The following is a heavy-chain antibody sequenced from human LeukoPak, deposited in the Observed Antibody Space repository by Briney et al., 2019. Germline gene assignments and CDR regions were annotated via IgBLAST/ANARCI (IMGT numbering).Heavy chain of an antibody. CDR2: INHSGST. Sequence: PSETLSLTCAVYGGSFSGYYWSWIRQPPGRGLEWIGEINHSGSTNYNPSLKSRVTISVDTSKNQFSLKLSSVTAADTAVYYCARGNVDTAMGSYWYFDLWGRGTLVTVSS. J-gene: IGHJ2*01. D-gene: IGHD5-18*01. CDR3: ARGNVDTAMGSYWYFDL. V-gene: IGHV4-34*01. CDR1: GGSFSGYY.